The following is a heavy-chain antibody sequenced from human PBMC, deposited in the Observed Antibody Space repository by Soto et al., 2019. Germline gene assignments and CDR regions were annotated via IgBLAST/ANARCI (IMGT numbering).Heavy chain of an antibody. J-gene: IGHJ6*02. CDR3: AYSSGWWRLDV. CDR2: KHHSGST. CDR1: GGSINNGYW. Sequence: QVHLQESGPGLVKPSGTLSLTCGVSGGSINNGYWWTWVRQPPGKGLEWIGEKHHSGSTNYNLSLNSRVSISLDKSKNQFSLILSSVTAADTVVYYCAYSSGWWRLDVWGQGTTVTVSS. V-gene: IGHV4-4*02. D-gene: IGHD6-19*01.